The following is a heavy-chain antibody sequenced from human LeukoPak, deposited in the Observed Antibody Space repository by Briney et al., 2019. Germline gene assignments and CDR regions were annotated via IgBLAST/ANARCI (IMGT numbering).Heavy chain of an antibody. V-gene: IGHV1-18*01. CDR1: GYTFTSYG. Sequence: ASVKVSCKASGYTFTSYGISWVRQAPGQGLEWMGWISAYNGNTNYAQKLQGRVTMTTDTSTGTAYMELRSLRSDDTAVYYCARDPVGVGNWGSHYYYGMDVWGQGTTVTVSS. J-gene: IGHJ6*02. CDR2: ISAYNGNT. CDR3: ARDPVGVGNWGSHYYYGMDV. D-gene: IGHD7-27*01.